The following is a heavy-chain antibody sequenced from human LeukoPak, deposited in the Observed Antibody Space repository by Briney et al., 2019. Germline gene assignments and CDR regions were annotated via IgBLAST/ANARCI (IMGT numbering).Heavy chain of an antibody. V-gene: IGHV6-1*01. D-gene: IGHD6-19*01. CDR2: TYYRSKWYN. J-gene: IGHJ4*02. CDR3: ARGKRLAHLFDY. Sequence: SQTLSLTCAISGDSVSSNNAAWNWIRQSPSRGLEWLGRTYYRSKWYNDYAVSVKSRITINPDTPKNQLSLQLNSVTPEDTAVYYCARGKRLAHLFDYWGQGTLVTVSS. CDR1: GDSVSSNNAA.